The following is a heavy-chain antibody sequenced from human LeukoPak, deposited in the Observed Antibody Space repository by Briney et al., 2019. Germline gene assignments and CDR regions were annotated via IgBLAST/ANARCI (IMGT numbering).Heavy chain of an antibody. J-gene: IGHJ5*02. CDR1: VYTFTGYY. Sequence: ASVKVSSKASVYTFTGYYMHWVPQAPGQGREWGGWINPNSGGTSYAQKFQGRVTMTRDTSISTAYMELSRLRSDDTAVYYCARPSIAAETWFDPWGQGTLVTVSS. CDR3: ARPSIAAETWFDP. CDR2: INPNSGGT. D-gene: IGHD6-13*01. V-gene: IGHV1-2*02.